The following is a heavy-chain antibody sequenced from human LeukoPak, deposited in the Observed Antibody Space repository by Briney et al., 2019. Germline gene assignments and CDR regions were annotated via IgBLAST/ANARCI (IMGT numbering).Heavy chain of an antibody. J-gene: IGHJ6*02. V-gene: IGHV4-59*01. CDR1: GGSISSYY. CDR3: AREQSGNYYYGMDV. CDR2: IYYSGST. Sequence: SETLSLTCTVSGGSISSYYWSWLRQPPGKGLEWIGYIYYSGSTNYNPSLKSRVTISVDTSKNQFSLKLSSVTAADTAVYYCAREQSGNYYYGMDVWGQGTTVTVSS. D-gene: IGHD6-25*01.